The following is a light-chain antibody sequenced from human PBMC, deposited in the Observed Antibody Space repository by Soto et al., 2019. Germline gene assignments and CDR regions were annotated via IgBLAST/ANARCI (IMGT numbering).Light chain of an antibody. Sequence: QSVLTQPASVSGSPGQSITISCTGNSSEFGGYNYVSWYQQHPGKAPKLMIYDVSNRPSGVSNRFSGSKSGNTASLTISGLQAEDEADYYCSSYTSSSTLCVFGTGTKVTVL. V-gene: IGLV2-14*01. J-gene: IGLJ1*01. CDR3: SSYTSSSTLCV. CDR1: SSEFGGYNY. CDR2: DVS.